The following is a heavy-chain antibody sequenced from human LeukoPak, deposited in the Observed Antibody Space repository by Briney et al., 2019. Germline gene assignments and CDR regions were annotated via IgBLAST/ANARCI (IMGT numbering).Heavy chain of an antibody. CDR1: GYTFTGYY. CDR2: INPNNGGT. V-gene: IGHV1-2*02. Sequence: ASVKVSCKASGYTFTGYYIHWLRQAPGQGIEWMGWINPNNGGTKYAQRFQGRVTMTRDTSINTAYMELSRLKSDDTAVYHCARGPSHGAFDFWGQGTLVTVSS. CDR3: ARGPSHGAFDF. J-gene: IGHJ4*02.